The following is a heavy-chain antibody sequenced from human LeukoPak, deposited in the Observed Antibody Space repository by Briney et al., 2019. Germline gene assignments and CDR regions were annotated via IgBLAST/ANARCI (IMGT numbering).Heavy chain of an antibody. V-gene: IGHV1-18*01. J-gene: IGHJ4*02. CDR3: GRDFILWFGELFLFDY. CDR2: ISAYNGNT. CDR1: GYTFTSYG. D-gene: IGHD3-10*01. Sequence: ASVKVSCKASGYTFTSYGISWVRQAPGQGLEWMGWISAYNGNTNYAQKFQGRVTMTRDTSISTAYMELSRLRSDDTAVYYCGRDFILWFGELFLFDYWGQGTLVTVSS.